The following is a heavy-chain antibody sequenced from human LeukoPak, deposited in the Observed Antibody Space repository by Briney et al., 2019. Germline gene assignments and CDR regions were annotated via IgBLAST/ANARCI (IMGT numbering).Heavy chain of an antibody. V-gene: IGHV4-34*01. J-gene: IGHJ4*02. CDR2: INPSGTS. CDR3: ARRPLAASFDY. D-gene: IGHD6-13*01. CDR1: GGSISNYY. Sequence: PSETLSLTCTVSGGSISNYYWNWIRQPPGKGLEWIGEINPSGTSHYTPSLKSRVTIFLETSRNQFSLQMSSVAASDTAVYYCARRPLAASFDYWGQGALVTVSS.